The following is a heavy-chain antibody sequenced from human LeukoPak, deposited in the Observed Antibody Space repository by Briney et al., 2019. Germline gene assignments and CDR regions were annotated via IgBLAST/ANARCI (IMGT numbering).Heavy chain of an antibody. V-gene: IGHV4-59*01. CDR3: ARERHSGSYVDY. Sequence: SETLSLTCTVSGGSISSYYWSWIRQPPGKGLEWIGYIYYSGSTNYNPSLKSRVTISVDTSKNQFSLKLSSVTAADTAVYYCARERHSGSYVDYWGQGTLVTVSS. J-gene: IGHJ4*02. CDR2: IYYSGST. D-gene: IGHD1-26*01. CDR1: GGSISSYY.